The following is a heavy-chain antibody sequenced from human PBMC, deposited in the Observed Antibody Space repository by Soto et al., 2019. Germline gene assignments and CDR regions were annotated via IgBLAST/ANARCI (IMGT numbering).Heavy chain of an antibody. Sequence: GGSLRLSCAASGFTFSSYAMSWVRQAPGKGLEWVSAISGSGGSTYYADSVKGRFTISRDNSKNTLYLQMNSLRAEDTAVYYCAKMGSSSWYVGGDAFDIWGQGTMVTVSS. CDR3: AKMGSSSWYVGGDAFDI. V-gene: IGHV3-23*01. D-gene: IGHD6-13*01. CDR2: ISGSGGST. CDR1: GFTFSSYA. J-gene: IGHJ3*02.